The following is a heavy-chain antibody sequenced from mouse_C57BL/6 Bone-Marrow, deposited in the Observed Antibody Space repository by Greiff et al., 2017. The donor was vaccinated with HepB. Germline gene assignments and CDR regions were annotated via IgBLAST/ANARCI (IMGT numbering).Heavy chain of an antibody. CDR3: ARDRFDFYFDY. J-gene: IGHJ2*01. Sequence: EVQWVESGGDLVKPGGSLKLSCAASGFAFSTSGMSWVRQTPDKRLEWVATINTGGSYTYYAYNVRGRFTISRDTAKNTLFLLMSSLKSEDSAIYYCARDRFDFYFDYWGQGTTLTVSS. CDR2: INTGGSYT. D-gene: IGHD2-14*01. V-gene: IGHV5-6*01. CDR1: GFAFSTSG.